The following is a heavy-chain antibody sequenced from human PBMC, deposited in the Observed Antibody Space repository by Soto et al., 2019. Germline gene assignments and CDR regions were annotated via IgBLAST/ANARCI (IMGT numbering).Heavy chain of an antibody. V-gene: IGHV3-11*01. CDR3: ARCGEVPAAISAGMDV. Sequence: GGSLRLSCAASGFTFSDYYMSWIRQAPGKGLEWVSYISSSGSTIYYADSVKGRFTVSRDNAKNSLYLQMNSLRAEDTAVYYCARCGEVPAAISAGMDVWGQGTTVTVSS. D-gene: IGHD2-2*02. J-gene: IGHJ6*02. CDR1: GFTFSDYY. CDR2: ISSSGSTI.